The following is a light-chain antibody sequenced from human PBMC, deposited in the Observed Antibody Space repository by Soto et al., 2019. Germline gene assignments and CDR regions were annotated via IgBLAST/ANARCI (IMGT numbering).Light chain of an antibody. V-gene: IGKV1-5*01. CDR1: QSISVY. Sequence: DIQMTQSPSTLSESVGDRGTITCRASQSISVYLAWYQQRPREAPKLLIYGGSSLESGVPSRFSGSGSGTEFTLTISSLQPTDFAAYYCHQYATSSPTFGQGTKLEI. CDR3: HQYATSSPT. J-gene: IGKJ2*01. CDR2: GGS.